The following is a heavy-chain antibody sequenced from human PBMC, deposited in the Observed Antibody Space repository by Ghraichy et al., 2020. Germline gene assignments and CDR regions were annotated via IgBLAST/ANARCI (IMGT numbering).Heavy chain of an antibody. V-gene: IGHV3-23*01. Sequence: GGSLRLSCAASGFTFSSYAMSWVRQAPGKGLEWVSAISGSGGSTYYADSVKGRFTISRDNSKNTLYLQMNSLRAEDTAVYYCAKDESSGDSSGYTFDYWGQGTLVTVSS. D-gene: IGHD3-22*01. J-gene: IGHJ4*02. CDR2: ISGSGGST. CDR3: AKDESSGDSSGYTFDY. CDR1: GFTFSSYA.